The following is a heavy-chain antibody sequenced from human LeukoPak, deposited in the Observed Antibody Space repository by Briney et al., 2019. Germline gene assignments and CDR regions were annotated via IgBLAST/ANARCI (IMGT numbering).Heavy chain of an antibody. D-gene: IGHD6-6*01. CDR2: IYHSGSA. J-gene: IGHJ4*02. CDR3: ARVGIAARLPADY. Sequence: SETLSLTFTVSGSSISSGYYWGWIRQPPGKGLEWIGSIYHSGSAYYNPSLKSRVTISVDTSKNQFSLKLSSVTAADTAVYYCARVGIAARLPADYWGQGTLVTVSS. V-gene: IGHV4-38-2*02. CDR1: GSSISSGYY.